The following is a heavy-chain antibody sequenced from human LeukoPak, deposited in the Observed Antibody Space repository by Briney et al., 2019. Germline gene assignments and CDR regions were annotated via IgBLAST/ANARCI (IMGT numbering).Heavy chain of an antibody. CDR2: IKQDGSEK. CDR1: GFTFGSYW. D-gene: IGHD2/OR15-2a*01. V-gene: IGHV3-7*01. CDR3: ARDRATLDY. Sequence: GGSLRLSCAAFGFTFGSYWMSWVRQAPGKGLEWVANIKQDGSEKYYVDSVKGRFTISRDNAKNSLHLQMNSLRAEDTAVYYCARDRATLDYWGQGTLVTVSS. J-gene: IGHJ4*02.